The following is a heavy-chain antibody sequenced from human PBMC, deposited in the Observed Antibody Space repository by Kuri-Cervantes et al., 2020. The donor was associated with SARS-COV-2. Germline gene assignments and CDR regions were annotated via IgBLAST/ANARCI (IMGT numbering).Heavy chain of an antibody. Sequence: SETLSLTCTVSGGSISSYYWSWIRQPPGKGLEWIGYIYYSGSTNYNPSLKSRVTISVDTSKNQFSLKLSSVTAADTAVYYCARLLDIGGGDYWGQGTRGTVSS. V-gene: IGHV4-59*12. CDR3: ARLLDIGGGDY. CDR2: IYYSGST. CDR1: GGSISSYY. D-gene: IGHD1-1*01. J-gene: IGHJ4*02.